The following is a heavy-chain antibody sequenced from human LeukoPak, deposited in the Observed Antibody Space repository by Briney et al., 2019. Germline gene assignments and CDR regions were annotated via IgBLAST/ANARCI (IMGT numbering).Heavy chain of an antibody. CDR3: ARVASRGQEDY. CDR1: GFTFSSYE. V-gene: IGHV3-48*03. D-gene: IGHD2-15*01. CDR2: ISSSGRTI. J-gene: IGHJ4*02. Sequence: GGSLRLSCAASGFTFSSYEMSWVRQAPGKGLEWVSYISSSGRTIYYAESVKGRFTISRDNAKNSLYLQMNSLRAEDTAVYYCARVASRGQEDYWGQGTLVTVSS.